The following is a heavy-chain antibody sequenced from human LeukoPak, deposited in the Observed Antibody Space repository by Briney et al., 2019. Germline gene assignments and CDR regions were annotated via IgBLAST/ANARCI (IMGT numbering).Heavy chain of an antibody. Sequence: SSETLSPTWTVAGGSINSYFWSWIRLPPGKGLEWIGYIYYSGSTNCNPSLKSRVTISVDTSKNQFSLKLSSVTAADTAVYYCARKSSSGWYFDYWGQGTLATVSS. CDR1: GGSINSYF. CDR2: IYYSGST. J-gene: IGHJ4*02. D-gene: IGHD6-19*01. CDR3: ARKSSSGWYFDY. V-gene: IGHV4-59*01.